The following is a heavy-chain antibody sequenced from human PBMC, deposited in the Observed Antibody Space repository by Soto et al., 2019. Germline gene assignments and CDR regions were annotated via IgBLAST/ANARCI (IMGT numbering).Heavy chain of an antibody. V-gene: IGHV3-23*01. CDR1: GFTCSSYA. D-gene: IGHD6-19*01. J-gene: IGHJ4*01. Sequence: EVQLLESGGGLVQPGGSLRLSCAASGFTCSSYAMSWVRQAPGKGLEWVSAISGSGGSTYYADSVKGRFPISRDNSKNTLYLHMNILRAEDTAVYYCSTLLKWLPDFDYWGHGPLVTVSS. CDR2: ISGSGGST. CDR3: STLLKWLPDFDY.